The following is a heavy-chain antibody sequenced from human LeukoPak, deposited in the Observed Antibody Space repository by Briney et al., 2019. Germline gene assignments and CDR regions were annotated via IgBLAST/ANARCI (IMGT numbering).Heavy chain of an antibody. CDR3: TGCSYYYDSSGYY. Sequence: GGSLRLSCTASGFTFGDYAMSWFRQAPGQGLEWVGFIRSKAYGGTTEYAASVKGRFTISRDDSKSIAYLQMNSLKTEDTAVYYCTGCSYYYDSSGYYWGQGTLVTVSS. V-gene: IGHV3-49*03. J-gene: IGHJ4*02. CDR1: GFTFGDYA. D-gene: IGHD3-22*01. CDR2: IRSKAYGGTT.